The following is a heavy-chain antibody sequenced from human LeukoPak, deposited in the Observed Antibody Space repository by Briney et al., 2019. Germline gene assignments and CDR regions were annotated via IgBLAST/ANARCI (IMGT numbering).Heavy chain of an antibody. CDR2: IIPILGIA. Sequence: SVKVSCKASGGTFSSHAISWVRQAPGQGLEWMGRIIPILGIANYAQKFQGRVTITADKSTSTAYMELSSLRSEDTAVYYCARDSGAPIVVVPAASNYYYYYGMDVWGQGTTVTVSS. CDR3: ARDSGAPIVVVPAASNYYYYYGMDV. J-gene: IGHJ6*02. D-gene: IGHD2-2*01. CDR1: GGTFSSHA. V-gene: IGHV1-69*04.